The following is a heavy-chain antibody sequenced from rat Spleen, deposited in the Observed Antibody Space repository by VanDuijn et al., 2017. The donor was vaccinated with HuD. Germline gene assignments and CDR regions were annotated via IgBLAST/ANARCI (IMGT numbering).Heavy chain of an antibody. CDR2: ISTGGGNT. Sequence: EVQLVESGGGLVQPGRSMKLSCSASGFPFSNYYMAWVRQAPTKGLEWLVSISTGGGNTYYRDSVKGRFTISRDNAKSTLYLQMDSLRSEDTATYYCARDYSSPYWGKGVMVTVSS. CDR3: ARDYSSPY. D-gene: IGHD1-8*01. J-gene: IGHJ2*01. V-gene: IGHV5-25*01. CDR1: GFPFSNYY.